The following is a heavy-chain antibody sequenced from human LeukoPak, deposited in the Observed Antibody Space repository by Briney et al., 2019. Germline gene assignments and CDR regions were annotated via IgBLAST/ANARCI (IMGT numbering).Heavy chain of an antibody. CDR3: ARDPAKNCGGDCSPSNWFDP. V-gene: IGHV1-18*01. J-gene: IGHJ5*02. CDR1: GYTFTSYG. CDR2: ISAYNGNT. D-gene: IGHD2-21*02. Sequence: ASVKVSCKASGYTFTSYGISWVRQAPGQRLEWMGWISAYNGNTNYAQKLQGRVTMTTDTSTSTAYMELRSLRSDDTAVCYCARDPAKNCGGDCSPSNWFDPWGQGTLVTVSS.